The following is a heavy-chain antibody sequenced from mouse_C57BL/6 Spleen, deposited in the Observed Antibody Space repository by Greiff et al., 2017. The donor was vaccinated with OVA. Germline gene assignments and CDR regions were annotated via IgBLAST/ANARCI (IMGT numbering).Heavy chain of an antibody. Sequence: QVQLQQSGPELVKPGASVKISCKASGYAFSSSWMNWVKQRPGKGLEWIGRIYPGDGDTNYNGKFKGKATLTADKSSSTAYMQLSRLTSEDSAVYFCARDGDWAPFDYWGQGTTLTVSS. J-gene: IGHJ2*01. D-gene: IGHD4-1*01. CDR2: IYPGDGDT. V-gene: IGHV1-82*01. CDR3: ARDGDWAPFDY. CDR1: GYAFSSSW.